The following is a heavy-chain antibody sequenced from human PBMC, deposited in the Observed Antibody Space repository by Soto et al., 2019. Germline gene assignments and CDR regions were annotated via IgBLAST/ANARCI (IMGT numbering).Heavy chain of an antibody. D-gene: IGHD3-10*01. Sequence: SPTLSLTCAISGDSVSSSSAAWIWIRQSPSRGLEWLGRTYYRSKWNNEYAVSMESRIAINPDTSKNQFSLQLYSVTPEDTSVYYCAGIIWFRGMDVWGQGTPVTVSS. CDR2: TYYRSKWNN. J-gene: IGHJ6*02. V-gene: IGHV6-1*01. CDR3: AGIIWFRGMDV. CDR1: GDSVSSSSAA.